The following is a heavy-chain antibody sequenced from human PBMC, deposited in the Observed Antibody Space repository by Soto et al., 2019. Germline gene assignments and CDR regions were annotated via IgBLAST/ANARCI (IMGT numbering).Heavy chain of an antibody. Sequence: SLRLSCAASGFTFSSYEMNWVRQAPGKGLEWVSYISSSGSTIYYADSVKGRFTISRDNAKNSLYLQMNSLRAEDTAVYYCARVLRFLEWSFFDYWGQGTLVTVSS. CDR2: ISSSGSTI. J-gene: IGHJ4*02. D-gene: IGHD3-3*01. V-gene: IGHV3-48*03. CDR1: GFTFSSYE. CDR3: ARVLRFLEWSFFDY.